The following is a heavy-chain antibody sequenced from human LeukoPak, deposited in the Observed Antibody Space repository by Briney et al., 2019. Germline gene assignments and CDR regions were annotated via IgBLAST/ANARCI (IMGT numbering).Heavy chain of an antibody. CDR3: ARDSPWLPDPY. Sequence: GGPLRLACAASGFTFSTYWMHWVRQAPGKGLVWVSRINTDGSDISYADSVRGRFTISRDNARNTLYLQMNSLRADDTAVYYCARDSPWLPDPYWGQGTLVTVSS. CDR2: INTDGSDI. CDR1: GFTFSTYW. V-gene: IGHV3-74*03. D-gene: IGHD5-24*01. J-gene: IGHJ4*02.